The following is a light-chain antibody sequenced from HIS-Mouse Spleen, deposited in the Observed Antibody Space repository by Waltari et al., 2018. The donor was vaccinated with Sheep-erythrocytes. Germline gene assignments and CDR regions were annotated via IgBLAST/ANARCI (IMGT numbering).Light chain of an antibody. CDR1: QDISNY. CDR3: QQYDNLPYT. Sequence: DIQMTQSPSSLSASVGDRVTITCQPSQDISNYLIWYQQKPGKAPKLLIYDASNLETGVPSRFSGSGSGTDFTFTISSLQPEDIATYYCQQYDNLPYTFGQGTKLEIK. J-gene: IGKJ2*01. CDR2: DAS. V-gene: IGKV1-33*01.